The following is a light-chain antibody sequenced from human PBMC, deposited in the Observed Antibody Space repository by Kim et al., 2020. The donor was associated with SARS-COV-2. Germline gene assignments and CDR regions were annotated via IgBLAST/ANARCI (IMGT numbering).Light chain of an antibody. CDR2: KAS. CDR3: QQYTNDWT. Sequence: DIQMAQSPSTLSAFVGERVTITCRASESIKTLLAWYQQRPGKAPKLLIYKASTLESGVPSRFSGRGSGTEFTLTITSLQPEDAATYFCQQYTNDWTFGPGTKVEIK. J-gene: IGKJ1*01. V-gene: IGKV1-5*03. CDR1: ESIKTL.